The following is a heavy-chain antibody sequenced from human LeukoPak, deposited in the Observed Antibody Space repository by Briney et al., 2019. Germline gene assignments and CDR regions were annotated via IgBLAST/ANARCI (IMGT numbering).Heavy chain of an antibody. CDR2: ISDDGRAT. D-gene: IGHD1-14*01. CDR3: ARGHLTGCFDY. J-gene: IGHJ4*02. V-gene: IGHV3-74*01. Sequence: GGSLRLSCAASGFTVKRYYMYWIRQAPGRGPMWVSRISDDGRATLYADFAKGRFTISRDSAKNTVYLQMNSLRAEDTAIYYCARGHLTGCFDYWGQGTLVTVSS. CDR1: GFTVKRYY.